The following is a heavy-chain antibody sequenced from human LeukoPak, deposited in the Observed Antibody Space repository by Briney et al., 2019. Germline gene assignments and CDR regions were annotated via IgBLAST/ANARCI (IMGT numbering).Heavy chain of an antibody. Sequence: FTFXXYGMSWVRQAPGXXLXGVAVISYDGSNKYYADSVKGRFTISRDNSKNXLYMQMNRLRAEDTAVYYCXXXXXXXXXWXXPXLDYWGXGXLVTVSS. J-gene: IGHJ4*02. CDR2: ISYDGSNK. CDR1: FTFXXYG. V-gene: IGHV3-30*03. CDR3: XXXXXXXXXWXXPXLDY.